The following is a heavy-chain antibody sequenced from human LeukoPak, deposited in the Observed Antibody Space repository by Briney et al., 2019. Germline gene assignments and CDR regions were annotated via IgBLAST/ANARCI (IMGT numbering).Heavy chain of an antibody. D-gene: IGHD3-22*01. V-gene: IGHV4-59*01. J-gene: IGHJ4*02. CDR1: GGSISSYY. CDR2: IYYSGST. CDR3: ARAKNPVRYYYDSSGYYFDY. Sequence: SETLSLTCTVSGGSISSYYWSWIRQPPGKGLEWIGYIYYSGSTNYNPSLKSRVTISVDTSKNQFSLKLSSVTAADTAVYYCARAKNPVRYYYDSSGYYFDYWGQGTLVTVSS.